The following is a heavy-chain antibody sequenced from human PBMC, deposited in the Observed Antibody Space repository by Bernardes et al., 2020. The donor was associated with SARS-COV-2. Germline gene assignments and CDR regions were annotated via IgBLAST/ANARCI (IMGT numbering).Heavy chain of an antibody. CDR2: IGTAGDT. J-gene: IGHJ2*01. CDR1: GFTFSSYD. D-gene: IGHD3-9*01. Sequence: GGSLRLSRAASGFTFSSYDMHWVRQATGKGLEWVSAIGTAGDTYYPGSVKGRFTISRENAKNSLYLQMNSLRAGDTAVYYCARAGLEWYFDLWGRGTLVTVSS. V-gene: IGHV3-13*01. CDR3: ARAGLEWYFDL.